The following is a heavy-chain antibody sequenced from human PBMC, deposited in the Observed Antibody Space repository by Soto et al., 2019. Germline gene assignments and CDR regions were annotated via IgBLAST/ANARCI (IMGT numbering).Heavy chain of an antibody. CDR3: ARHSRGVVVVPAAIRYYYYGMDV. V-gene: IGHV5-51*01. CDR2: IYPGDSNI. CDR1: GYSFNNSW. D-gene: IGHD2-2*02. J-gene: IGHJ6*02. Sequence: PGESLKISCKGSGYSFNNSWIGWVRQMPGKGLELMGVIYPGDSNIRYSPSFLGQVTISADKSITTAYLQWSSLKASDTAMYYCARHSRGVVVVPAAIRYYYYGMDVWGQGTTVTVSS.